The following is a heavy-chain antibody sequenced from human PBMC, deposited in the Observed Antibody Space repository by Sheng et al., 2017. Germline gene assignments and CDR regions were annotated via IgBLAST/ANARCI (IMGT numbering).Heavy chain of an antibody. Sequence: QVQLQESGPGLVKPSETLSLTCTVSGGSISSYYWSWIRQPPGKGLEWIGYIYYSGSTNYNPSLKSRVTISVDTSKNQFSLKLSSVTAADTAVYYCARGGAGTEEDYWGQGTLVTVSS. CDR3: ARGGAGTEEDY. CDR2: IYYSGST. D-gene: IGHD6-19*01. J-gene: IGHJ4*02. V-gene: IGHV4-59*01. CDR1: GGSISSYY.